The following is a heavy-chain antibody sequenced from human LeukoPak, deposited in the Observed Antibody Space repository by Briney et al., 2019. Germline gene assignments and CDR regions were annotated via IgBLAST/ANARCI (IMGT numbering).Heavy chain of an antibody. CDR3: ARDRYCGGDCSDAFDI. Sequence: GRSLRLSCTASGFSFSTYGMHWVRQAPGKGLEWVAVIWYDGSDKYYGDSVKGRFTISRDNSKNTLYLQMDSLRDEDTAVYYCARDRYCGGDCSDAFDIWGRGTTVTVSS. D-gene: IGHD2-21*02. CDR2: IWYDGSDK. V-gene: IGHV3-33*01. CDR1: GFSFSTYG. J-gene: IGHJ3*02.